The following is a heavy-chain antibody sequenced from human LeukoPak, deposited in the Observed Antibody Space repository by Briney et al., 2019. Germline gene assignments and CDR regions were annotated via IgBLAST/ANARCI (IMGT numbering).Heavy chain of an antibody. J-gene: IGHJ4*02. V-gene: IGHV4-39*01. D-gene: IGHD2/OR15-2a*01. CDR3: ARNKRYYFDY. Sequence: SETLSLTCTVSGGSISSSSYCWGWIRQPPGKGLEWIGSIYYSGSTYYNPSLKSRVTISVDTSKNQFSLKLSSVTAADTAVYYCARNKRYYFDYWGQGTLVTVSS. CDR1: GGSISSSSYC. CDR2: IYYSGST.